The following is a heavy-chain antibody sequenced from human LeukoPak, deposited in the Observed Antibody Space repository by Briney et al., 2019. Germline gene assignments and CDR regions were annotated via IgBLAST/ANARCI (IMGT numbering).Heavy chain of an antibody. V-gene: IGHV4-4*02. D-gene: IGHD6-6*01. Sequence: PSETLSLTCAVSGGSISSSNWWSWVRQPPGKGLEWIGEIYHSGSTNYDPSLKSRVTISVDKSKNLFSMKLNSVTAADTAVYYCARRRLSSSRFDYWGQGTLVTVSS. CDR2: IYHSGST. CDR1: GGSISSSNW. J-gene: IGHJ4*02. CDR3: ARRRLSSSRFDY.